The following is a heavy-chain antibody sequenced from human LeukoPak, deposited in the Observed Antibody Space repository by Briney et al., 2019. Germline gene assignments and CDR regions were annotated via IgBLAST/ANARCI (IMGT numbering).Heavy chain of an antibody. Sequence: SETLSLTCTVSGGSISSYYWSWIRQSPGKGLEWIGYIYYSGSTNYNPSLKSRVTISVDTSKNQFSLKLNSVTAADTAVYYCARGYSNSYYYYMDVWGKGTTVTVSS. V-gene: IGHV4-59*01. J-gene: IGHJ6*03. CDR2: IYYSGST. D-gene: IGHD4-11*01. CDR3: ARGYSNSYYYYMDV. CDR1: GGSISSYY.